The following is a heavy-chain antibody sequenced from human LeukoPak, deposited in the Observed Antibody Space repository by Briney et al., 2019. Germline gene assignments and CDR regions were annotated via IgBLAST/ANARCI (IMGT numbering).Heavy chain of an antibody. CDR2: ISAYNDNT. Sequence: ASVKVSCKASGYTFTSYGISWVRQAPGQGLEWMGWISAYNDNTNYAQKLQGRVTMTTDTSTSTAYMELRSLRSDDTAVYYCARDGSTTLYYYYMDVWGKGTTVTVSS. J-gene: IGHJ6*03. CDR1: GYTFTSYG. CDR3: ARDGSTTLYYYYMDV. V-gene: IGHV1-18*01. D-gene: IGHD2-15*01.